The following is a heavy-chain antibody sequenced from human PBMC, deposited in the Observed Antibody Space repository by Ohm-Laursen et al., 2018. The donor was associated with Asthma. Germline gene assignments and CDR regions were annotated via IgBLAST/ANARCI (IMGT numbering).Heavy chain of an antibody. J-gene: IGHJ4*02. V-gene: IGHV3-33*08. CDR3: ARTLGWLADY. CDR2: IWYDGSNK. D-gene: IGHD5-12*01. CDR1: GYTFSRYS. Sequence: SLRLSCAASGYTFSRYSIHWVRQAPGKGLEWVAVIWYDGSNKYYADSVKGRFTISRDNSKNTLYLEMNSLRAEDTAVYYCARTLGWLADYWGQGTLVTVSS.